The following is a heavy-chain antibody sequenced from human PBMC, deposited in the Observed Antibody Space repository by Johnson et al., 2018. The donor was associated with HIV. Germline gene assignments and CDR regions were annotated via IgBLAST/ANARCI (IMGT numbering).Heavy chain of an antibody. Sequence: GGVVQPGRSLRLSCTASGFTFSSYGMHWVRQAPGKGLEWVAVIWYDGSNKYYADSVKGRFTISRDNSKNTLYLQMNSLRAEDTAVYYCAKDNWNEDIWGQGTMVTVSS. CDR2: IWYDGSNK. D-gene: IGHD1-20*01. J-gene: IGHJ3*02. CDR1: GFTFSSYG. CDR3: AKDNWNEDI. V-gene: IGHV3-33*06.